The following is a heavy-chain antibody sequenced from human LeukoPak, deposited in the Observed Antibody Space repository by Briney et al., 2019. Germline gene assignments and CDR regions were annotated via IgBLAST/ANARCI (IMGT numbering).Heavy chain of an antibody. Sequence: ASVKVSCKASGGTFSSYAISWVRQAPGQRLEWMGGIIPIFGTANYAQKFQGRVTITADESTSTAYMELSSLRSEDTAVYYCARDYGDYAFDYWGQGTLVTVSS. CDR2: IIPIFGTA. D-gene: IGHD4-17*01. CDR1: GGTFSSYA. J-gene: IGHJ4*02. CDR3: ARDYGDYAFDY. V-gene: IGHV1-69*13.